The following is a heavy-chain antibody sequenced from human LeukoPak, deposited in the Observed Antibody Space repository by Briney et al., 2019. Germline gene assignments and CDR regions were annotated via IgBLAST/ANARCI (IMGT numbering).Heavy chain of an antibody. CDR1: GFTFSNAW. D-gene: IGHD6-13*01. CDR2: IKSKTDGGTT. Sequence: GGSLRLSCATSGFTFSNAWMSWVRQAPGKGLEWVGRIKSKTDGGTTDYAAPVKGRFTISRDNAKNSLYLQMNSLRAEDAAVYYCARSIAAAGTGDYWGQGTLVTVSS. J-gene: IGHJ4*02. CDR3: ARSIAAAGTGDY. V-gene: IGHV3-15*01.